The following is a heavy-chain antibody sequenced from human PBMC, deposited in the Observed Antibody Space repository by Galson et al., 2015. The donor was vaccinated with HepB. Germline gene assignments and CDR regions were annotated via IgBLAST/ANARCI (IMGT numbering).Heavy chain of an antibody. D-gene: IGHD2-2*01. J-gene: IGHJ4*02. CDR2: IRSKAYGGTT. V-gene: IGHV3-49*03. CDR1: FGDYA. CDR3: TRGRYCSSTSCYRRLDY. Sequence: FGDYAMSWFRQAPGKGLEWVGFIRSKAYGGTTEYAASVKGRFTISRDDSKSIAYLQMNSLKTEDTAVYYCTRGRYCSSTSCYRRLDYWGQGTLVTVSS.